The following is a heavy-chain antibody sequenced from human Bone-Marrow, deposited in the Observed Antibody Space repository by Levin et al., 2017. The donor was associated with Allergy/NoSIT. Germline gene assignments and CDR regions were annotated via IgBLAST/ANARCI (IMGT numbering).Heavy chain of an antibody. CDR2: FDREDGET. Sequence: ASVKVSCKVSGYTLTELSIHWVRQAPGKGLEWMGNFDREDGETVYAQKFQGRVTMTEDTSRDTAYMELNSLRAGDTAVYYCARVALPRYCTSTSCSDSGYYFDYWGQGTLVTVSS. V-gene: IGHV1-24*01. D-gene: IGHD2-2*01. J-gene: IGHJ4*02. CDR1: GYTLTELS. CDR3: ARVALPRYCTSTSCSDSGYYFDY.